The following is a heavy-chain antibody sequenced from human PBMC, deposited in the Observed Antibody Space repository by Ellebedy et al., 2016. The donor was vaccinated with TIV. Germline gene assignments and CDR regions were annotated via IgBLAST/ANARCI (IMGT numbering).Heavy chain of an antibody. CDR3: ARGVDTRYYGMDV. CDR1: GGTFSSYA. Sequence: SVKVSXKASGGTFSSYAISWARQAPGQGLEWMGGIIPIFGTANYAQKFQGRVTITADESTSTAYMELSSLRSEDTAVYYCARGVDTRYYGMDVWGQGTTVTVSS. V-gene: IGHV1-69*13. D-gene: IGHD5-18*01. CDR2: IIPIFGTA. J-gene: IGHJ6*02.